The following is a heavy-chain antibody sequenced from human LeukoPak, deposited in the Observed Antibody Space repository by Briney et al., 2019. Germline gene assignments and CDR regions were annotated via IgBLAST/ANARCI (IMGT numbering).Heavy chain of an antibody. Sequence: AGGSLRLSRAASGFTFSSYAMSWVRQAPGKGLEWVSAISGSGGSTYYADSVKGRFTISRDNSKNTLYLQMNSLRAEDTAVYYCAKDLPVTTFILDYWGQGTLVTVSS. V-gene: IGHV3-23*01. CDR2: ISGSGGST. D-gene: IGHD4-17*01. CDR3: AKDLPVTTFILDY. CDR1: GFTFSSYA. J-gene: IGHJ4*02.